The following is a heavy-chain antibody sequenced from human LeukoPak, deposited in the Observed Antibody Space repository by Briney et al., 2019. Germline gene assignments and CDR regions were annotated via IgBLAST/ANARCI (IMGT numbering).Heavy chain of an antibody. D-gene: IGHD3-22*01. V-gene: IGHV3-9*01. CDR2: ISWNSGSI. CDR1: GFTFDEYA. CDR3: AKDFARYYYDSSGYYDPRGDYYYGMDV. Sequence: GRSLRLSCAASGFTFDEYAMHWVRQAPGKGLEWVSGISWNSGSIGYADSVKGRFTISRDNAKNSLYLQMNSLRAEDTALYYCAKDFARYYYDSSGYYDPRGDYYYGMDVWGQGTTVTVSS. J-gene: IGHJ6*02.